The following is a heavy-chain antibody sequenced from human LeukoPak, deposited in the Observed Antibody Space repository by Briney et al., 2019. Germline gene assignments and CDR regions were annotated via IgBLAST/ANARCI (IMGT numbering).Heavy chain of an antibody. D-gene: IGHD2/OR15-2a*01. CDR1: GYTLTELS. V-gene: IGHV1-2*02. Sequence: ASVKVSCKVSGYTLTELSMHWVRQAPGQGLEWMGWINPNSGGTNYAQKFQGRVTMTRDTSISTAYMELSRLRSDDTAVYYCARAGRVLADAFDIWGQGTMVTVSS. J-gene: IGHJ3*02. CDR2: INPNSGGT. CDR3: ARAGRVLADAFDI.